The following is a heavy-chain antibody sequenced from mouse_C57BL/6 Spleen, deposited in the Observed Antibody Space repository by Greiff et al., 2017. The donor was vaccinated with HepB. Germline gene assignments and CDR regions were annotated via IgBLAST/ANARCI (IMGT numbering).Heavy chain of an antibody. CDR2: IHPNSGST. Sequence: QVQLKQPGAELVKPGASVKLSCKASGYTFTSYWMHWVKQRPGQGLEWIGMIHPNSGSTNYNEKFKSKATLTVDKSSSTAYMQLSSLTSEDSAVYYCARLITTVVENYAMDYWGQGTSVTVSS. CDR1: GYTFTSYW. J-gene: IGHJ4*01. CDR3: ARLITTVVENYAMDY. V-gene: IGHV1-64*01. D-gene: IGHD1-1*01.